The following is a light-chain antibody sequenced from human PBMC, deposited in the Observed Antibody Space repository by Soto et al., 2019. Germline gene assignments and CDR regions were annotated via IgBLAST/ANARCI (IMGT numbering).Light chain of an antibody. Sequence: DIQMTQSPSSLSASVGDRVTITCRASQGISNFLAWYQQKAGKAPKLLIYDASTLYSGVPSRFSGSGSGTEFTLTISSLQPDDFATYYCQHYNSYSEAFGQGTKVDIK. CDR1: QGISNF. CDR2: DAS. CDR3: QHYNSYSEA. J-gene: IGKJ1*01. V-gene: IGKV1-16*01.